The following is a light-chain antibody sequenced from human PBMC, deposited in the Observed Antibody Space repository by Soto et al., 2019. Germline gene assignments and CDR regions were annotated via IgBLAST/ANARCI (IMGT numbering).Light chain of an antibody. V-gene: IGLV1-40*01. CDR1: SSNIGAGYD. CDR3: QSYDSSLSDSYV. Sequence: QSVLTQPPSVSGAPGQRVTISCTGSSSNIGAGYDVHWYQRLPGTAPKVLIYNNNNRPSGVPDRFSGSKSGTSASLAITGLQAEDEADYYCQSYDSSLSDSYVFGTGTKVTVL. J-gene: IGLJ1*01. CDR2: NNN.